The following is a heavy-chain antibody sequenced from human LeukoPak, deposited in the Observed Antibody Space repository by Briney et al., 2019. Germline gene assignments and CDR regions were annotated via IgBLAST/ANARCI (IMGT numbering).Heavy chain of an antibody. V-gene: IGHV3-66*02. J-gene: IGHJ4*02. CDR3: VNLPGGGY. D-gene: IGHD7-27*01. Sequence: XSCAXSGLTVSSNYXTWVRQAPRKGVEWVSIIYRGGNTYYADSVKGRFAISRDNSKNTVYLQMNSLRAEDTAVYYCVNLPGGGYWGQGTLVTVSS. CDR2: IYRGGNT. CDR1: GLTVSSNY.